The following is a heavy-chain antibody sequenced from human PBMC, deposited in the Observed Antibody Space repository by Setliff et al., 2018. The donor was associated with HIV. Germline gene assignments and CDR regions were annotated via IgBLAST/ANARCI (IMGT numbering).Heavy chain of an antibody. CDR3: ARGLDYYGSGSYLPLGY. J-gene: IGHJ4*02. V-gene: IGHV4-34*01. CDR2: INHSGST. Sequence: PSETLSLTCAVYGGSFNGYYWSWIRQPPGKGLEWIGEINHSGSTDYNPSLKSRVTISVDTSKRQFSLKLSSVTAADTAVYYCARGLDYYGSGSYLPLGYWGQGTLVTVSS. D-gene: IGHD3-10*01. CDR1: GGSFNGYY.